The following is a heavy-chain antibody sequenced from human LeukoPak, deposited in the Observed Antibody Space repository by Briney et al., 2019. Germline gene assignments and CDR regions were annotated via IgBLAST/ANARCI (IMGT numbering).Heavy chain of an antibody. J-gene: IGHJ4*02. CDR2: IKEDGSES. D-gene: IGHD2-2*01. CDR3: ARDLGLYCSSTSCYGPVDY. Sequence: GGSLRLSCAVSGFHFTTYWMTWVRQAPGKGLEWVANIKEDGSESHYVGSVKGRFTISRDNAKNSLYLQMNSLRAEDTAVYYCARDLGLYCSSTSCYGPVDYWGQGTLVTVSS. CDR1: GFHFTTYW. V-gene: IGHV3-7*01.